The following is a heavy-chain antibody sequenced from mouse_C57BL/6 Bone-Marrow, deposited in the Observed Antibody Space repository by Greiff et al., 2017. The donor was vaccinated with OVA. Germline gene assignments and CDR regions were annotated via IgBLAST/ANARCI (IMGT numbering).Heavy chain of an antibody. D-gene: IGHD4-1*01. CDR3: ARNWDQYYFDY. Sequence: QVQLQQSGAELVKPGASVKISCKASGYAFSSYWMNWVKQRPGKGLEWIGQIYPGDGDTNYNGKFKGKATLTADKSSSTAYMQLSSLTSEDSAVYFCARNWDQYYFDYWGQGTTLTVSS. J-gene: IGHJ2*01. CDR1: GYAFSSYW. CDR2: IYPGDGDT. V-gene: IGHV1-80*01.